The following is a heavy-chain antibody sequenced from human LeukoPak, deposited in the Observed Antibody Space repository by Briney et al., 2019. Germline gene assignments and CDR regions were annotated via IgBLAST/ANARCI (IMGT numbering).Heavy chain of an antibody. Sequence: PSETLSLTCTVSGGSISSSSYYWGWIRQPPGKGLEWIGYIYYSGSTYYNPSLKSRVTISVDTSKNQFSLKLSSVTAADTAVYYCARVGNSMVRGVIAPLDYWGQGTLVTVSS. J-gene: IGHJ4*02. CDR1: GGSISSSSYY. CDR2: IYYSGST. CDR3: ARVGNSMVRGVIAPLDY. V-gene: IGHV4-30-4*08. D-gene: IGHD3-10*01.